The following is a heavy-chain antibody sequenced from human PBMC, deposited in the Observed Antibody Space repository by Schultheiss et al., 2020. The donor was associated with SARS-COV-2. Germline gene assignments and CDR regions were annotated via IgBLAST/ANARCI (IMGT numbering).Heavy chain of an antibody. D-gene: IGHD6-13*01. J-gene: IGHJ4*02. V-gene: IGHV3-30*02. CDR3: AKDKSRQQLALED. Sequence: GGSLRLSCAASGFTFSSYSMHWVRQAPGKGLEWVAVIWYDGSNKYYADSVKGRFTISRDNSKNTLYLQMNSLRSEDTAFYYCAKDKSRQQLALEDWGPGTLVTVSS. CDR2: IWYDGSNK. CDR1: GFTFSSYS.